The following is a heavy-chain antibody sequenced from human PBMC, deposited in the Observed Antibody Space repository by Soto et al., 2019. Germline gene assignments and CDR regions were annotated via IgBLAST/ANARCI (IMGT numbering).Heavy chain of an antibody. CDR2: IKSKTDGGTT. J-gene: IGHJ3*02. V-gene: IGHV3-15*01. Sequence: EVQLVESGGGLVKPGGSLRLSCAASGFTFSNAWMSWVRQAPGKGLEWVGRIKSKTDGGTTDYAAPVKGRFTISRDDSKITLYLQMNSLKTEDTAVYYCTTELEPIFGVVIVSPGAFDIWGQGTMVTVSS. D-gene: IGHD3-3*01. CDR1: GFTFSNAW. CDR3: TTELEPIFGVVIVSPGAFDI.